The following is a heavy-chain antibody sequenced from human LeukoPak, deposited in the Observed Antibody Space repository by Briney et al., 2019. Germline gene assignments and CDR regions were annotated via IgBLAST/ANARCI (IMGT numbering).Heavy chain of an antibody. Sequence: KTSETLSLTCTASGGAISDYYWSWIRQPPGKGLEWIGYIYYSGSTNYNPSLKSRVAISVDTSKNQFSLKLSSVTAADTAVYCCARTQARLLLDYWGQGTLVTVSS. CDR3: ARTQARLLLDY. CDR2: IYYSGST. V-gene: IGHV4-59*01. D-gene: IGHD2-15*01. CDR1: GGAISDYY. J-gene: IGHJ4*02.